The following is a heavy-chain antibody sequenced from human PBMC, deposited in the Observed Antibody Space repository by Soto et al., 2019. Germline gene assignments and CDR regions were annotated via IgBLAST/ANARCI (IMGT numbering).Heavy chain of an antibody. V-gene: IGHV4-59*01. CDR2: IYYSGST. Sequence: SETLSLTCTVSGGSISTYYWSWIRQPPGKGLEGIGYIYYSGSTNYNPSLKSRVTISVDTSKNQFSLKLSSVTAADTAVYYCARGRVGWSGYPNYYFDYWGQGTLVTVSS. D-gene: IGHD3-3*01. J-gene: IGHJ4*02. CDR1: GGSISTYY. CDR3: ARGRVGWSGYPNYYFDY.